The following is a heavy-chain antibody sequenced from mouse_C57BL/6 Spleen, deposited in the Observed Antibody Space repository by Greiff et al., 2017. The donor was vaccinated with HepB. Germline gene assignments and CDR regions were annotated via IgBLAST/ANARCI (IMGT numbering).Heavy chain of an antibody. V-gene: IGHV1-81*01. Sequence: QVQLKESGAELARPGASVKLSCKASGYTFTSYGISWVKQRTGQGLEWIGEIYPRSGNTYYNEKFKGKATLTADKSSSTAYMELRSLTSEDSAVYFCARSPGYYSNYEGWFAYWGQGTLVTVSA. CDR3: ARSPGYYSNYEGWFAY. CDR1: GYTFTSYG. D-gene: IGHD2-5*01. CDR2: IYPRSGNT. J-gene: IGHJ3*01.